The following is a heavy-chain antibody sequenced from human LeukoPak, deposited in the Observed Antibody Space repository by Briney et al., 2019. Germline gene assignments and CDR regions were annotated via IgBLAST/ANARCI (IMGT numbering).Heavy chain of an antibody. V-gene: IGHV1-2*02. Sequence: ASVTVSLMSSGYTFTVYYMHWVGQAPGQGGEGMGWINPKRGGTNYAQKFQGRVTMTSDTSISTAYMELSRLISDDTAVYYCARANMVRGVGSFSDRNWFDPWGQGTLVTVSS. CDR1: GYTFTVYY. J-gene: IGHJ5*02. CDR3: ARANMVRGVGSFSDRNWFDP. CDR2: INPKRGGT. D-gene: IGHD3-10*01.